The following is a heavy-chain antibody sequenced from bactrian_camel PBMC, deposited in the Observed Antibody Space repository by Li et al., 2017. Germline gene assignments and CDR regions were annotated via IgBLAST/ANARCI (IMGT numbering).Heavy chain of an antibody. CDR1: GYIYNIGC. D-gene: IGHD2*01. CDR3: AADWPSCSVCSDYDL. V-gene: IGHV3S53*01. Sequence: QVQLVESGGGSVQAGGSLRLSCVASGYIYNIGCMGWFRQAPGKEREGVAAIASDGSTRYADSVKGRFTISTDNAKNTLYFRMSSLKTEDTAVYYCAADWPSCSVCSDYDLWGQGTQVTVS. J-gene: IGHJ4*01. CDR2: IASDGST.